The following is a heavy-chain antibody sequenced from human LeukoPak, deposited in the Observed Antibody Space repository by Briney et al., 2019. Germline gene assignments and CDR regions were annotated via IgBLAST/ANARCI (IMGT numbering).Heavy chain of an antibody. D-gene: IGHD6-19*01. J-gene: IGHJ4*02. CDR2: ISYDGSNK. V-gene: IGHV3-30-3*01. CDR1: GFTFSSYA. Sequence: GRSLRLSCAASGFTFSSYAMHWVRQAPGKGLEWVAVISYDGSNKYYADSVKGRFTISRDNSKNTLYLQMNSLRAEDTAVYYCARGGLAVAGKSRQVRPYYFDYWGQGTLVTVSS. CDR3: ARGGLAVAGKSRQVRPYYFDY.